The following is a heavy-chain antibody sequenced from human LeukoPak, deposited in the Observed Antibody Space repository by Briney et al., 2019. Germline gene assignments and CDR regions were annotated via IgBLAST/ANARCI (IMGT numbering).Heavy chain of an antibody. CDR2: IIPIFGTA. J-gene: IGHJ6*02. CDR3: ARRGTSCYEDGGGCYYFYYGMDV. D-gene: IGHD2-2*01. CDR1: GGTFSSYA. V-gene: IGHV1-69*13. Sequence: AASVKVSCKASGGTFSSYAISWVRQAPGQGLEWMGGIIPIFGTANYAQKFQGRVTITADESTNTAYMELSSLRSEDTAVYYCARRGTSCYEDGGGCYYFYYGMDVWGQGTTVTVSS.